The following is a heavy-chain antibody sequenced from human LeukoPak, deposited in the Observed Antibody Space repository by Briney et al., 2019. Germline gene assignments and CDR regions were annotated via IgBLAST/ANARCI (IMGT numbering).Heavy chain of an antibody. CDR3: AKGTRSGSYYPFDS. Sequence: GGSLRLSCAASGFTFSTYAMNWVRQAPGKGLEWVSAISGGGGGTYYADSVKGRFTISRDNSMNTLSLQMNSLRAEDTAVYYCAKGTRSGSYYPFDSWGQGTLVTVSS. CDR1: GFTFSTYA. CDR2: ISGGGGGT. V-gene: IGHV3-23*01. J-gene: IGHJ4*02. D-gene: IGHD3-10*01.